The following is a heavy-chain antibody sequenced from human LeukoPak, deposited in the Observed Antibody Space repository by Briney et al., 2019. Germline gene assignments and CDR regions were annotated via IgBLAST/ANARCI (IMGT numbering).Heavy chain of an antibody. D-gene: IGHD3-10*01. V-gene: IGHV4-34*01. CDR1: GGSFSGYY. CDR3: ARDRARSYYFDL. Sequence: PSETLSLTCAVYGGSFSGYYWSWIRQPPGKGLEWIGEIDHSGSTNYNPSLKSRVTISVDTSKNQFSLKLSSVTAADTAVYYCARDRARSYYFDLWGQGTLVTVSS. CDR2: IDHSGST. J-gene: IGHJ4*02.